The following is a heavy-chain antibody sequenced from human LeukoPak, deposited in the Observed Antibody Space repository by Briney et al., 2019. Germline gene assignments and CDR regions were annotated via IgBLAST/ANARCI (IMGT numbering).Heavy chain of an antibody. J-gene: IGHJ4*02. V-gene: IGHV3-30*18. Sequence: GGSLRLSCAASGFTFSGYGMHWVRQAPGKGLEWVAVISYDGSNKYYADSVKGRFTISRDNSKNTLYLQMNSLRAEDTAVYYCAKALYSALDYWGQGTLVTVSS. CDR2: ISYDGSNK. CDR1: GFTFSGYG. CDR3: AKALYSALDY. D-gene: IGHD6-13*01.